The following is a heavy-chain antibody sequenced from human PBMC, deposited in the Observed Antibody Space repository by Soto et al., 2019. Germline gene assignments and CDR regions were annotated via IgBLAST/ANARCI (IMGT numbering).Heavy chain of an antibody. CDR2: ISYDGSNK. CDR1: GFTFSSYG. D-gene: IGHD5-12*01. J-gene: IGHJ4*02. Sequence: GGSLRLSCAASGFTFSSYGMHWVRQAPGKGLEWMAVISYDGSNKYYADSVKGRFTISRDNSKNTLYLQMNSLRAEDTAVYYCAKGIRVATIGGAYFDYWGQGTLVTVSS. V-gene: IGHV3-30*18. CDR3: AKGIRVATIGGAYFDY.